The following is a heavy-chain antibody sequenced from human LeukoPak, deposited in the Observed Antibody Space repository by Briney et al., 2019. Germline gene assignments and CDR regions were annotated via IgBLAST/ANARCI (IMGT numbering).Heavy chain of an antibody. CDR2: ISSGSSYI. Sequence: GGSLRLSCAASGFXFNSYSINWVRQAPGKGLEWVSSISSGSSYIFYADSVKGRCTISRDNAKNSLYLQMNILRAEDTAVYYCARQVGVDDAFDIWGQGTMVTISS. CDR3: ARQVGVDDAFDI. J-gene: IGHJ3*02. V-gene: IGHV3-21*01. CDR1: GFXFNSYS. D-gene: IGHD1-26*01.